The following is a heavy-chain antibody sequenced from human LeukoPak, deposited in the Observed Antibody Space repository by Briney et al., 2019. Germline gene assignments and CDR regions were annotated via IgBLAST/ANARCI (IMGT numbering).Heavy chain of an antibody. J-gene: IGHJ4*02. Sequence: SETLSLTCTVSGGSLSSGSYYWSWIRQPAGKGLEWIGRIYTSGSTNYNPSLKSRVTISVDTSKNQFSLKLSSVAAADTAVYYCARDSAAAGTSFDYWGQGTLVTVSS. CDR2: IYTSGST. CDR1: GGSLSSGSYY. V-gene: IGHV4-61*02. D-gene: IGHD6-13*01. CDR3: ARDSAAAGTSFDY.